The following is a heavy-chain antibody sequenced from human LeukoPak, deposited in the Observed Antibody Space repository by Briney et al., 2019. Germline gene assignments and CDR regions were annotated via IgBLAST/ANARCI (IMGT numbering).Heavy chain of an antibody. V-gene: IGHV1-69*01. CDR2: IIPIFGTA. J-gene: IGHJ6*02. CDR3: ARGPFHSSSSEKPYYYYYGMDV. Sequence: SVKVSCKASGGTFSSYAISWVRQAPGQRLEWMGGIIPIFGTANYAQKFQGRVTITADESTSTAYMELSSLRSEDTAVYYCARGPFHSSSSEKPYYYYYGMDVWGQGTTVTVSS. CDR1: GGTFSSYA. D-gene: IGHD6-6*01.